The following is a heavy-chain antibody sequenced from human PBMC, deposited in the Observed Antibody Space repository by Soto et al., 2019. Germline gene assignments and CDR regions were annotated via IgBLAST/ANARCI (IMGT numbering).Heavy chain of an antibody. CDR1: GYTFTSYY. D-gene: IGHD6-13*01. V-gene: IGHV1-46*01. CDR2: INPSGGST. Sequence: ASVKVSCKASGYTFTSYYMHWMRQAPGQGLEWMGIINPSGGSTSYAQKFQGRVTMTRDTSTSTVYMELSSLRSEDTAVYYCARSGTAAEWFDYWGQGTLVTVSS. CDR3: ARSGTAAEWFDY. J-gene: IGHJ4*02.